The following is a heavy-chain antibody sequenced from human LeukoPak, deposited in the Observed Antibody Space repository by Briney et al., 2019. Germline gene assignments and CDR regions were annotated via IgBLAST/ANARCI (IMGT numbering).Heavy chain of an antibody. Sequence: GGSLRLSCAASGFTFSSYSMNWVRQAPGKGLEWVSFISGSSSYIYYADSVKGRFTISRDNAKNSLYLQMNSLRAEDTALYHCARKGVGGELGGFDYWGQGTLVTVSS. CDR1: GFTFSSYS. D-gene: IGHD3-16*01. J-gene: IGHJ4*02. V-gene: IGHV3-21*04. CDR3: ARKGVGGELGGFDY. CDR2: ISGSSSYI.